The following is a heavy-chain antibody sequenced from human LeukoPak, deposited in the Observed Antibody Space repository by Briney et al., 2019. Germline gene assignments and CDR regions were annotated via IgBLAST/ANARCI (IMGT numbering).Heavy chain of an antibody. V-gene: IGHV1-24*01. Sequence: GASVKVSCKDSGYTLTELSMHWVRQAPGKGLEWMGGFDPEDGETIYAQKFQGRVTMTEDTSTDTAYMELSSLRSEDTAVYYCATKRLAYRYCSSTSCYLEWYYFDYWGQGTLVTVSS. CDR2: FDPEDGET. CDR3: ATKRLAYRYCSSTSCYLEWYYFDY. J-gene: IGHJ4*02. D-gene: IGHD2-2*01. CDR1: GYTLTELS.